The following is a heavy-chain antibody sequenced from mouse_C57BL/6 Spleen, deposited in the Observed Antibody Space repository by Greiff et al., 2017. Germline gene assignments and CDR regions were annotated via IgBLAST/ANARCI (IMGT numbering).Heavy chain of an antibody. V-gene: IGHV3-8*01. J-gene: IGHJ1*03. CDR2: ISYSGST. D-gene: IGHD4-1*01. CDR3: ARLTGTHWYFDV. CDR1: GYSITSDY. Sequence: EVKLLESGPGLAKPSQTLSLTCSVTGYSITSDYWHWIRKFPGNKLEYMGYISYSGSTYYNPSLKSRISITRDTSKNQYYLQLNSVTTEDTATYYCARLTGTHWYFDVWGTGTTVTVSS.